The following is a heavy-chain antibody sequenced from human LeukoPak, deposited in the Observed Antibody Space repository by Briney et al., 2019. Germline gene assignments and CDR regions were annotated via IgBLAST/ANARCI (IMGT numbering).Heavy chain of an antibody. J-gene: IGHJ4*02. Sequence: GGSLRLSCAASGFTFSSYGMHWVRQAPGKGLEWVAFIRYDGSNKYYADSVKGRFTISRDNSKNTLYLQMNSLRAEDTAVYYCAKDPRTGYNWNYKGPGYFDYWGQGTLVTVSS. CDR1: GFTFSSYG. D-gene: IGHD1-7*01. CDR3: AKDPRTGYNWNYKGPGYFDY. V-gene: IGHV3-30*02. CDR2: IRYDGSNK.